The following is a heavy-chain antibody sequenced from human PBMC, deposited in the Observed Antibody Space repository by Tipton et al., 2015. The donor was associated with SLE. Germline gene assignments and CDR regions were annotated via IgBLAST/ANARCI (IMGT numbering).Heavy chain of an antibody. J-gene: IGHJ4*02. Sequence: LRLSCTVSGGSISSHYWSWIRQPPGKGLEWIGYIYYSGSTNYNPSLKSRVTISVDTSKNQFSLKLSSVTAADTAVYYCARDPVETGFDYWGQGTLVTVSS. V-gene: IGHV4-59*11. CDR2: IYYSGST. D-gene: IGHD5-24*01. CDR3: ARDPVETGFDY. CDR1: GGSISSHY.